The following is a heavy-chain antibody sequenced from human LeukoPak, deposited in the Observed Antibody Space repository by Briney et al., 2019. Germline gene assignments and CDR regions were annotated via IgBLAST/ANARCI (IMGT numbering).Heavy chain of an antibody. V-gene: IGHV4-59*08. CDR3: ARHPSALSIYDV. CDR1: GGSISSYY. CDR2: MYYTGST. Sequence: SETLSLTCTVSGGSISSYYLSWIRQPPGKGLEWIGYMYYTGSTNYNPSLKSRVTISVDTSKNQFSLKLSSVTAADTAIYYCARHPSALSIYDVWGRGTMVTVSS. D-gene: IGHD2/OR15-2a*01. J-gene: IGHJ3*01.